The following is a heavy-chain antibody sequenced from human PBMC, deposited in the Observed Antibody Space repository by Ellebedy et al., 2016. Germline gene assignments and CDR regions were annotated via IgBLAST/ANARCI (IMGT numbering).Heavy chain of an antibody. CDR3: AKDLERGLEWSQSAFDY. D-gene: IGHD3-3*01. CDR2: ITWNSDRM. V-gene: IGHV3-9*01. CDR1: GFTFDDYA. J-gene: IGHJ4*02. Sequence: LSLTCXASGFTFDDYAMHWVRQPPGKGLEWVSGITWNSDRMAYADSVRGRFTISRDNAKKSLYLQMNSLRPEDTALYYCAKDLERGLEWSQSAFDYWGQGALVTVSS.